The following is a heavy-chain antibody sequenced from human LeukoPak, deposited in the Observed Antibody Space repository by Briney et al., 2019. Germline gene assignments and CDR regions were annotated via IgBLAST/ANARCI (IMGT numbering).Heavy chain of an antibody. D-gene: IGHD3-9*01. CDR1: GGSVSDYY. J-gene: IGHJ5*02. V-gene: IGHV4-59*02. CDR3: ARGPYYDILTGYFKRYNWFDP. Sequence: SETLSLTCTISGGSVSDYYWSWIRQSPGKGLEWIGYIYHTGSTSYSPSLKSRVTMSVDTSKNQFSLKLSSVTAADTAVYYCARGPYYDILTGYFKRYNWFDPWGQGTLVTVSS. CDR2: IYHTGST.